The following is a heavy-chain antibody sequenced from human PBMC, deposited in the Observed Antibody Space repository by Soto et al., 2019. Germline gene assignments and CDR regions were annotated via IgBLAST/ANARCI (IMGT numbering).Heavy chain of an antibody. D-gene: IGHD2-15*01. J-gene: IGHJ5*02. CDR2: FIPIFPTP. CDR1: GGSVTAYT. V-gene: IGHV1-69*12. CDR3: GTGAVVPAYPNWVDT. Sequence: QVQLVQSGAELKKPGSSVKVSCKASGGSVTAYTINWVRQAPGQGLEWIGAFIPIFPTPNYAQKFQGRVTIEADGTTTTASMELNSLTSDAAAVYYCGTGAVVPAYPNWVDTWGQGTLVTVSS.